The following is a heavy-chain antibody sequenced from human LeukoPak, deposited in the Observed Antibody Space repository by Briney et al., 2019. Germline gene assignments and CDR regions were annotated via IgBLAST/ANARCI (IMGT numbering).Heavy chain of an antibody. CDR1: GYTFTSYD. Sequence: ASVKVSCKASGYTFTSYDINWVRQATGQGLEWMGWMNPNGGNTGYAQKFQGRVTMTRNTSISTAYMELSSLRSEDTAVYYCARGTNYDFWSGYFGSVNYYYYMDVWGKGTAVTVSS. CDR3: ARGTNYDFWSGYFGSVNYYYYMDV. J-gene: IGHJ6*03. V-gene: IGHV1-8*01. CDR2: MNPNGGNT. D-gene: IGHD3-3*01.